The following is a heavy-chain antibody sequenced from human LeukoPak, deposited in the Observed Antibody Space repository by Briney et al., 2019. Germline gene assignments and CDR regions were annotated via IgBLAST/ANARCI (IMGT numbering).Heavy chain of an antibody. CDR3: ARDRATAPLDY. V-gene: IGHV4-34*01. CDR1: GGSIRSYY. D-gene: IGHD5-12*01. J-gene: IGHJ4*02. CDR2: INHSGST. Sequence: SETLSLTCSVSGGSIRSYYWSWIRQPPGKGLEWIGEINHSGSTNYNPSLKSRVTISVDTSKNQFSLKLSSVTAADTAVYYCARDRATAPLDYWGQGTLVTVSS.